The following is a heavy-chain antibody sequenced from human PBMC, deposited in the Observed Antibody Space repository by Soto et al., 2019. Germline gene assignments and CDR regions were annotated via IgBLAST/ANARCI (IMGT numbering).Heavy chain of an antibody. CDR3: ARDPWAADD. D-gene: IGHD3-16*01. J-gene: IGHJ4*02. CDR2: IYSGGST. CDR1: GFTVSTKY. V-gene: IGHV3-66*01. Sequence: GGSLRLSCAASGFTVSTKYMSWVRQAPGKGLEWVSVIYSGGSTFYADSVRGRFTIPRDNSKNTVNLQMNSLRAEDTAVYYCARDPWAADDWGQGTLVTVSS.